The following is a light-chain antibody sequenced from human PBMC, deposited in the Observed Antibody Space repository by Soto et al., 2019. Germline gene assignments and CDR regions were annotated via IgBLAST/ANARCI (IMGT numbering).Light chain of an antibody. V-gene: IGKV3-15*01. CDR1: QSLSGN. CDR3: QQYDNWPPWT. Sequence: EIVMTQSPATLAGSPGETVTLSCRASQSLSGNLAWYQQKPGQAPRLLIFRASTRATGIPARFSGGGSGTEFTLTISSLQSEDSAVYYCQQYDNWPPWTFGQGTKVDIK. CDR2: RAS. J-gene: IGKJ1*01.